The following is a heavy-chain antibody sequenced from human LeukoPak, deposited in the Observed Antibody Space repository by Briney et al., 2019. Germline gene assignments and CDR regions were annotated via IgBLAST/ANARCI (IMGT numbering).Heavy chain of an antibody. D-gene: IGHD3-10*01. CDR2: INVDSGGT. J-gene: IGHJ4*02. CDR3: AGEYSGSGSFDC. Sequence: ASVTVSCKGYEHTFNGYYVHWVRPAPGQGLEYMGWINVDSGGTKYAQRLQGRVTMTRDTSIRTAYMEVSSLRSDDTAVYYCAGEYSGSGSFDCWGQGTQVTVSS. CDR1: EHTFNGYY. V-gene: IGHV1-2*02.